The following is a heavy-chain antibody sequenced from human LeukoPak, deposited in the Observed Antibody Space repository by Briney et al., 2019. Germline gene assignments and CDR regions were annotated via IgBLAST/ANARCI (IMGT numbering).Heavy chain of an antibody. CDR3: AKGLGYDSSGYFPFDY. CDR1: GFTFSSYV. Sequence: GGSLRLSCAASGFTFSSYVMSWVRQAPGKGLEWVSTIRGSGGRTYFADSVRGRFNISRDNSKNTLYLQMNSLRADDTAVYYCAKGLGYDSSGYFPFDYWGQGTLVTVSS. J-gene: IGHJ4*02. CDR2: IRGSGGRT. V-gene: IGHV3-23*01. D-gene: IGHD3-22*01.